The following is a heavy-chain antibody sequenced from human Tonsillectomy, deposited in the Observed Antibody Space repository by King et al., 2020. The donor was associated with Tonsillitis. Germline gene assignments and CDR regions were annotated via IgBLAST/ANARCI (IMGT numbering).Heavy chain of an antibody. Sequence: QLQESGPGLVKPSETLSLTCTVSGGSISSSSYYWGWIRQPPGKGLEWIGNIYYTGSTYYNPSLKSRVTISVDTSKNQFSLKLSSVTAADTAVYYCVRHAAAARTWDIWGQGTMVTVSS. CDR3: VRHAAAARTWDI. CDR1: GGSISSSSYY. CDR2: IYYTGST. D-gene: IGHD6-13*01. J-gene: IGHJ3*02. V-gene: IGHV4-39*01.